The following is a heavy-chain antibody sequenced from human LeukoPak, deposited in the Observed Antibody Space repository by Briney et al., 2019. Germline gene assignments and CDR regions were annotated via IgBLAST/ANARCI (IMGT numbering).Heavy chain of an antibody. CDR2: IYTSGST. V-gene: IGHV4-4*07. CDR1: GGSISSYY. D-gene: IGHD2-2*01. CDR3: ARDRYCSSTSCYYWFDP. J-gene: IGHJ5*02. Sequence: SETLSLTCTVSGGSISSYYWSWIRQPAGKGLEWIGRIYTSGSTNYNPSLKSRVTMSVDTSENQFSLKLSSVTAADTAVYYCARDRYCSSTSCYYWFDPWGQGTLVTVSS.